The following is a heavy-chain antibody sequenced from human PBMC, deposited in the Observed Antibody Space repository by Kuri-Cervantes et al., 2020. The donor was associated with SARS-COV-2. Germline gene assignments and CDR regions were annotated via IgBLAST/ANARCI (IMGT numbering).Heavy chain of an antibody. V-gene: IGHV4-59*08. Sequence: SETLSLTCTVSGGSISSHYWSWIRQPPGKGLEWIGYIYYSGSTNYNPSLKSRATISGDTSKNHFSLKLTSVTAADTAVYYCARGGGLGDPHFQSWGQGTLVTVSS. CDR1: GGSISSHY. J-gene: IGHJ4*02. CDR3: ARGGGLGDPHFQS. D-gene: IGHD3-16*01. CDR2: IYYSGST.